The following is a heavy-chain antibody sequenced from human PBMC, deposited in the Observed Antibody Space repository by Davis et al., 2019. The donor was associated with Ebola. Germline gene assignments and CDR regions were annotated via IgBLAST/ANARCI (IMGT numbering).Heavy chain of an antibody. CDR3: ARESVTVNRYFDL. CDR1: GDSMSGHY. V-gene: IGHV4-59*11. J-gene: IGHJ2*01. D-gene: IGHD2-21*02. CDR2: IYSSGST. Sequence: PGGSLRLSCTVSGDSMSGHYWSWVRQAPGKGLEWIAYIYSSGSTNYNPSLESRVTISLDTSKNQFSLTLRPVTAADAAVYFCARESVTVNRYFDLWGRGTLVTVSS.